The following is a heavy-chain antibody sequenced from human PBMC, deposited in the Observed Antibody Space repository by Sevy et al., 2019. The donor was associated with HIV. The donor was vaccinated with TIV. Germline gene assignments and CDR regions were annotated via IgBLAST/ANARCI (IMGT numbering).Heavy chain of an antibody. J-gene: IGHJ4*02. Sequence: GGSLRLSCAASGFIFSNYWMTWVRQAPGKGLEGVANIKGDGSQTAYADSVRGRCTISRDNAKNSLYLQINSLSPEDTALYYCARDTGNFYVDYWGQGTLVTVSS. CDR3: ARDTGNFYVDY. CDR2: IKGDGSQT. D-gene: IGHD1-1*01. V-gene: IGHV3-7*01. CDR1: GFIFSNYW.